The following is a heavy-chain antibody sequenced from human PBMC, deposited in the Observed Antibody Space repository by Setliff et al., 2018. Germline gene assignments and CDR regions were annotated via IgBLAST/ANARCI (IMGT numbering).Heavy chain of an antibody. CDR1: GGTFSTYG. D-gene: IGHD3-22*01. V-gene: IGHV1-69*13. CDR2: IMPIFGRI. Sequence: SVKVSCKASGGTFSTYGTTWVRQAPGQGLGWGGGIMPIFGRINYAQKFQGRVTITADESTSTVYMELSSLRSDDTALYYCAREEGYYYDSTDYYYYMDVWGKGTTVTVSS. CDR3: AREEGYYYDSTDYYYYMDV. J-gene: IGHJ6*03.